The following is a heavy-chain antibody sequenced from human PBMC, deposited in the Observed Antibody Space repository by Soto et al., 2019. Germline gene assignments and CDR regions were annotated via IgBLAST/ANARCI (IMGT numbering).Heavy chain of an antibody. CDR3: AKAGVSSWTRAEYFQH. V-gene: IGHV3-9*01. D-gene: IGHD6-13*01. Sequence: EVQLVESGGGLVQPGRSLRLSCAASGSTFDDYAMHWVRQAPGKGLEWVSGISWNSGSIGYADSVKGRFTISRDNAKNSLYLQMNSLRAEDTALYYCAKAGVSSWTRAEYFQHWGQGTLVTVSS. CDR1: GSTFDDYA. CDR2: ISWNSGSI. J-gene: IGHJ1*01.